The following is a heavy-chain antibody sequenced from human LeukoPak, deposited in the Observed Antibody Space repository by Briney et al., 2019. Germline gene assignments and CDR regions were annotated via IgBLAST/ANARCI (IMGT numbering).Heavy chain of an antibody. CDR2: ISYDGSNK. CDR3: ARDRGGADY. D-gene: IGHD3-10*01. Sequence: GRSLRLSCAASGFTFSSYAMHWVRQAPGKGLEWVAVISYDGSNKYYADSVKGRFTISRDNSKNTLYLQMNSLRAEDTAAYYCARDRGGADYWGQGTLVTVSS. V-gene: IGHV3-30-3*01. CDR1: GFTFSSYA. J-gene: IGHJ4*02.